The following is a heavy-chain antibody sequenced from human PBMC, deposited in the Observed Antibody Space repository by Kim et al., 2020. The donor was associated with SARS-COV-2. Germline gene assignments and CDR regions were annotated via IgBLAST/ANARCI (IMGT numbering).Heavy chain of an antibody. J-gene: IGHJ4*02. Sequence: SETLSLTCTVSGGSISGYHWSWIRQSPGRGLEWIGYIYYSGNTNYSPSLKSRVTISIDTSKNKFSLKLRSVTAADTAVYYCARGTYDYVWGSCRVVYWGQGTLVTVSS. CDR2: IYYSGNT. CDR3: ARGTYDYVWGSCRVVY. D-gene: IGHD3-16*02. V-gene: IGHV4-59*01. CDR1: GGSISGYH.